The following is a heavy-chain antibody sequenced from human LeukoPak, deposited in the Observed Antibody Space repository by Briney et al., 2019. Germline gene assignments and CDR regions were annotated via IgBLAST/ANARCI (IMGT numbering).Heavy chain of an antibody. J-gene: IGHJ6*02. CDR1: GYIFTDHF. Sequence: ASVKVSCKASGYIFTDHFMQWVRHAPGQGLEWMGWINPNSGGTSYAQKFKGRVTMTRDTSISTVYMELSRLGSDDTAVYYCARERSITIFGVVIHYYYYGMDVWGQGTTVTVSS. CDR3: ARERSITIFGVVIHYYYYGMDV. D-gene: IGHD3-3*01. CDR2: INPNSGGT. V-gene: IGHV1-2*02.